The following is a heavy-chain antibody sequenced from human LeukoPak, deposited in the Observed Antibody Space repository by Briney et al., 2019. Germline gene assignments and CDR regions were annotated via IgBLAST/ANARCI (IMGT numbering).Heavy chain of an antibody. D-gene: IGHD4-11*01. J-gene: IGHJ4*02. CDR3: ARRVRSADYRLDY. V-gene: IGHV4-34*01. CDR1: GGSFTIYS. CDR2: ISPSGNT. Sequence: PSETLSLTCAVYGGSFTIYSWTWIRQPPGKRLKWVGEISPSGNTQYSPSLKSRVTISLDASKSQFYLKLNSVTAADTAVYYCARRVRSADYRLDYWGQGTLVTVSS.